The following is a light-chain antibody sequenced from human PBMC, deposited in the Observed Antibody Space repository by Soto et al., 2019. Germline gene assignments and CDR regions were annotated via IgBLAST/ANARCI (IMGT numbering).Light chain of an antibody. CDR1: QSVSSY. J-gene: IGKJ1*01. Sequence: EIVLTQSPATLSLSPGERATLSCRASQSVSSYLAWYQQKPGQAPRLLIYDASNRATGIPARFSGSGSGTYFPLTIRSLEPEDFAVYCCQQRSNWPRTFGQGTKVEIK. CDR3: QQRSNWPRT. CDR2: DAS. V-gene: IGKV3-11*01.